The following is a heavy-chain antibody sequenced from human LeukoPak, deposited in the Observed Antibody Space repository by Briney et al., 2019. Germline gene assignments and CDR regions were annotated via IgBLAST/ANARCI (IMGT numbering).Heavy chain of an antibody. Sequence: GGSLRLSCAASGFTFSSYAMHWVRQAPGKGLEWVAVISYDGSNKYYADSVKGRFTISRDNAKNSLYLQMNSLRAEDTAVYYCATSVVTPDFDYWGQGTLVTVSS. CDR3: ATSVVTPDFDY. J-gene: IGHJ4*02. CDR1: GFTFSSYA. D-gene: IGHD4-23*01. V-gene: IGHV3-30*04. CDR2: ISYDGSNK.